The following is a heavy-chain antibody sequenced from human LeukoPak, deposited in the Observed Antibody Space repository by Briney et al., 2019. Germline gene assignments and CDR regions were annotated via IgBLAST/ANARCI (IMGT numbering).Heavy chain of an antibody. CDR1: GGTFSSYA. V-gene: IGHV1-69*13. J-gene: IGHJ4*02. CDR2: IIPIFGTA. D-gene: IGHD1-26*01. Sequence: ASVKVSYKASGGTFSSYAISWVRQAPGQGLEWMGGIIPIFGTANYAQKFQGRVTITADESTSTAYMELSSLRSEDTAVYYCARDRVVGATTAFDYWGQGTLVTVSS. CDR3: ARDRVVGATTAFDY.